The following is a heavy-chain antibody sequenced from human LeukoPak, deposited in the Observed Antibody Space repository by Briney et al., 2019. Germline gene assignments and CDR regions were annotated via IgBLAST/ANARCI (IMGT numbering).Heavy chain of an antibody. CDR3: AKDASLNPMPLLHY. CDR1: GFIFSRHE. J-gene: IGHJ4*02. Sequence: GGSLRLSCVGSGFIFSRHEMHWVRQAPGKGLEWVSYIGGAGTAINYADSVKDRFTISRDNSKNTLYLQMNSLRAEDTAVYYCAKDASLNPMPLLHYWGRGTLVTLFS. CDR2: IGGAGTAI. D-gene: IGHD2-2*01. V-gene: IGHV3-48*03.